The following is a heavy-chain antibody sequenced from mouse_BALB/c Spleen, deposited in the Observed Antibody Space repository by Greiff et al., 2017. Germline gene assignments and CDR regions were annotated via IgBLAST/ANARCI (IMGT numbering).Heavy chain of an antibody. V-gene: IGHV1-15*01. CDR3: TRDSSGYHY. CDR1: GYTFTDYE. Sequence: QVHVKQSGAELVRPGASVTLSCKASGYTFTDYEMHWVKQTPVHGLEWIGAIDPETGGTAYNQKFKGKATLTADKSSSTAYMELRSLTSEDSAVYYCTRDSSGYHYWGQGTTLTVSS. CDR2: IDPETGGT. D-gene: IGHD3-2*01. J-gene: IGHJ2*01.